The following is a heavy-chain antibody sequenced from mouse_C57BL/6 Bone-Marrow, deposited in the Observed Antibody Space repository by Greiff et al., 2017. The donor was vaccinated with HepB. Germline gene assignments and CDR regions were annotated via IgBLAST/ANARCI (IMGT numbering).Heavy chain of an antibody. CDR1: GYTFTSYW. CDR3: ARQGLRYFDV. V-gene: IGHV1-69*01. D-gene: IGHD2-10*01. J-gene: IGHJ1*03. CDR2: IDPSDSYT. Sequence: QVQLQQPGAELVMPGASVKLSCKASGYTFTSYWMHWVKQRPGQGLEWIGEIDPSDSYTNYNQKLKGKSTLTVDKSSSTAYMQLSSLTSEDSAVYYCARQGLRYFDVWGTGTTVTVSS.